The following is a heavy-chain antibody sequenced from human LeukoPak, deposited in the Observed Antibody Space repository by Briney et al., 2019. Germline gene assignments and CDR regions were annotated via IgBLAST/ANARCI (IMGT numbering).Heavy chain of an antibody. Sequence: GGSLRLSCAASGFTFSSYSMNWVRQAPGKGLEWVSYISSSSNTIYYADSVKGRFTISRDNAKNSLYLQMNSLRAEDTAVYYCATIYSYGYLEAAKFDYWGQGTLVTVSS. CDR1: GFTFSSYS. J-gene: IGHJ4*02. D-gene: IGHD5-18*01. CDR3: ATIYSYGYLEAAKFDY. CDR2: ISSSSNTI. V-gene: IGHV3-48*04.